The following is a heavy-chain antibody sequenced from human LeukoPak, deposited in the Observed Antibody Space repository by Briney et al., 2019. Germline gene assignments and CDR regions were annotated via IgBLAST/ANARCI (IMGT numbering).Heavy chain of an antibody. CDR2: FDPEDGGT. Sequence: ASVKVSCKVSGYTLTELSMHWVRQAPGKGLEWMGGFDPEDGGTIYAQKFQGRVTMTEDTSTDTAYMELSSLRSEDTAVYYCATTYSGYDSFLDYWGQGTLVTVSS. J-gene: IGHJ4*02. CDR1: GYTLTELS. D-gene: IGHD5-12*01. V-gene: IGHV1-24*01. CDR3: ATTYSGYDSFLDY.